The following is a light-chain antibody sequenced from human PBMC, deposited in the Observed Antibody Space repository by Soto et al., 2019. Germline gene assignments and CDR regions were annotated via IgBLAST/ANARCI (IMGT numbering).Light chain of an antibody. CDR1: SNDVGGYKY. CDR3: SSYTRSSTLV. J-gene: IGLJ2*01. Sequence: QSALTQPASVSGSPGQSITISCTGTSNDVGGYKYVSWYQQHPGRAPQLMIYDVTNRPSGVSNRFSGSKSGNTASLTISGLQAEDEADYYCSSYTRSSTLVFGGGTKLTVL. CDR2: DVT. V-gene: IGLV2-14*01.